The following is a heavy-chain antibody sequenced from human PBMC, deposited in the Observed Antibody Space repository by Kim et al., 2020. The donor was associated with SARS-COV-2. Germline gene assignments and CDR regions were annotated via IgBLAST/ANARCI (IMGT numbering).Heavy chain of an antibody. CDR1: GYTFTSYY. CDR2: INPSGGST. CDR3: ARDLSNYYGSGSYFDY. Sequence: ASVKVSCNASGYTFTSYYMHWVRQAPGQGLEWLGIINPSGGSTSYAQKFQGRVTMTRDTSTSTVYMELSSLRSEATAVYYCARDLSNYYGSGSYFDYWGQGTRVTVSS. D-gene: IGHD3-10*01. J-gene: IGHJ4*02. V-gene: IGHV1-46*01.